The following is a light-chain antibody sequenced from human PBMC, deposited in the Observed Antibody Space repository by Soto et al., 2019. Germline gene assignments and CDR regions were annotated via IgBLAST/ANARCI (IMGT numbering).Light chain of an antibody. CDR2: GAS. CDR3: QHYATWPLT. V-gene: IGKV3-15*01. Sequence: EIVMTQSPATLSVSPGEGVTLSCRASQGIGSTLAWYQQKPGQTPRLLIYGASTRATGVPARFSGSGSGTDFTLTINSLQSEDFAVYYCQHYATWPLTFGGGTKVESK. J-gene: IGKJ4*01. CDR1: QGIGST.